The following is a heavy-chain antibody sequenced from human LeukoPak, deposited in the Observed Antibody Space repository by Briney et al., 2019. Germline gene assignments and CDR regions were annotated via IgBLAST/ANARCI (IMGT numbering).Heavy chain of an antibody. J-gene: IGHJ6*02. V-gene: IGHV3-48*01. CDR2: ISSSSSTI. CDR1: GFTFSSYS. CDR3: ARDGDGGYYYYGMDV. D-gene: IGHD4-23*01. Sequence: GGSLRLSCAASGFTFSSYSMNWVRQAPGKGLEWVSYISSSSSTIYYADSVKGRFTISRDNAKNSLYLQMNSLRAEDTAVYYCARDGDGGYYYYGMDVWGQGTTVTVSS.